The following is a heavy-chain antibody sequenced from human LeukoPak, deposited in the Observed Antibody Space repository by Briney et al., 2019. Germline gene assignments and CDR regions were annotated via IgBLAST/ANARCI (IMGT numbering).Heavy chain of an antibody. D-gene: IGHD4-17*01. CDR1: GFTFSSYW. CDR2: IKEDGSEK. Sequence: PGGSLRLSCATSGFTFSSYWMSWVRQAPEKGLEWVANIKEDGSEKYYVDSVKGRFTISRDNAEDSLYLQMNSLRAEDRAVYYCASWGVGDYNYWGQGTLVTVSS. CDR3: ASWGVGDYNY. V-gene: IGHV3-7*01. J-gene: IGHJ4*02.